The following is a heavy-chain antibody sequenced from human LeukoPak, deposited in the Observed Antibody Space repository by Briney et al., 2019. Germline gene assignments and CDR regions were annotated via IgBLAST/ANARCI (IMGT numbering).Heavy chain of an antibody. CDR2: ISYGGST. D-gene: IGHD3-22*01. CDR1: GGSISSHY. J-gene: IGHJ4*02. Sequence: SETLSLTCTVSGGSISSHYWSWIRQPPGKGLEWIGYISYGGSTIYNPSLRSRVTISADTSKNQFSLRLSSVTAADTAVYYCARIRDSSDYPYDYWGQGTLVTVSS. CDR3: ARIRDSSDYPYDY. V-gene: IGHV4-59*11.